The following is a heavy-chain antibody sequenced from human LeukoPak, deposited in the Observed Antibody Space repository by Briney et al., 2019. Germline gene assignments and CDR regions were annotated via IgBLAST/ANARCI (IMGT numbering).Heavy chain of an antibody. V-gene: IGHV3-23*01. CDR1: GFTFSSYA. CDR3: AKGIMSTMTFFDY. Sequence: PGGSLRISCAASGFTFSSYAMSWVRQAPGKGLEWVSAISGSGGRTYYADSVKGRFTISRDNSKNTLYLQMNSLRAEDTAVYYCAKGIMSTMTFFDYWGQGALVTVSS. CDR2: ISGSGGRT. D-gene: IGHD4-17*01. J-gene: IGHJ4*02.